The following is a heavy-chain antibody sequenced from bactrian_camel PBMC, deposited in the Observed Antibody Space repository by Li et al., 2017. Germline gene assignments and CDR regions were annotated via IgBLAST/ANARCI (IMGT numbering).Heavy chain of an antibody. CDR3: AANPIHGVCRRDPNRYNY. D-gene: IGHD3*01. CDR1: GFNYRQYC. CDR2: IDRDGSV. J-gene: IGHJ4*01. Sequence: HVQLVESGGDSVPAGGSLKLSCALSGFNYRQYCLGWSRDGPNKGREGVASIDRDGSVAYADFVKGRFTISQDSDKHTLFLQMSSLKPEDTAMYYCAANPIHGVCRRDPNRYNYWGQGTQVTVS. V-gene: IGHV3S9*01.